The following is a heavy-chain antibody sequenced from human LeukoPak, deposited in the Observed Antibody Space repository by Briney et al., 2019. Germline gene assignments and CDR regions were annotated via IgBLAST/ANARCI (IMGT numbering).Heavy chain of an antibody. V-gene: IGHV3-30*02. J-gene: IGHJ4*02. Sequence: GGSLRLSCAASGFTFSSYGMHWVRQAPGKGLEWVAVIRYDGSNKYYADSVKGRFTISRDNSKNTLYLQMNSLRAEDTAVYYCARDRSQGLGATPFDSWGQGSLVTASS. D-gene: IGHD4/OR15-4a*01. CDR1: GFTFSSYG. CDR3: ARDRSQGLGATPFDS. CDR2: IRYDGSNK.